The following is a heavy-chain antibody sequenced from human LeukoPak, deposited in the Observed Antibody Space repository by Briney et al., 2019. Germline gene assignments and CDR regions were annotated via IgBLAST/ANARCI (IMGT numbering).Heavy chain of an antibody. CDR2: IIPILGIA. V-gene: IGHV1-69*04. Sequence: SVKVSCKASGGTFSSYAISWVRQAPGQGLEWMGRIIPILGIANYAQKFQGRVTITGDKSTSTAYMELSSLRSEDTAVYYCASGGFGEFYYFDYWGQGTLVTVSS. J-gene: IGHJ4*02. D-gene: IGHD3-10*01. CDR3: ASGGFGEFYYFDY. CDR1: GGTFSSYA.